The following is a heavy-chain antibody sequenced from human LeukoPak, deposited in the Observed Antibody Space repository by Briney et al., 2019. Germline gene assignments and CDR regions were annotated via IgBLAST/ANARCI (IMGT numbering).Heavy chain of an antibody. D-gene: IGHD2-2*01. CDR2: ISSSSSYI. V-gene: IGHV3-21*01. J-gene: IGHJ4*02. CDR3: ATAAMIVY. Sequence: GGSLRLSCAASGFTFSSYSMNWVRQAPGKGLEWVSSISSSSSYIYYADSVKSRYTISRDNAKNSLYLQMNSLRAEDTAVYYCATAAMIVYWGQGTLVTVSS. CDR1: GFTFSSYS.